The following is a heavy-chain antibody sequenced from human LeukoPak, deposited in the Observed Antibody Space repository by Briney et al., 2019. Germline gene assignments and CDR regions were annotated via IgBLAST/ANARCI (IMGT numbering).Heavy chain of an antibody. D-gene: IGHD6-25*01. CDR1: GGSISSYY. Sequence: SETLSLTCTVSGGSISSYYWSWIRRPPGKGLEWIGYIYYSGSTNYNPSLKSRVTISVDTSKNQFSLKLSSVTAADTAVYYCAKGIAAAPMDVWGQGTTVTVSS. CDR3: AKGIAAAPMDV. J-gene: IGHJ6*02. V-gene: IGHV4-59*01. CDR2: IYYSGST.